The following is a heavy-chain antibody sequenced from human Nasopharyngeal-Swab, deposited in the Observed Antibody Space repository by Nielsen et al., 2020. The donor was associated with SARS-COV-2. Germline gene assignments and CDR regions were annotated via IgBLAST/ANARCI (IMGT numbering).Heavy chain of an antibody. CDR3: AIDSSGQDY. Sequence: VRQAPGKGLEWVSAISGSGGGTYYADSVKGRFTISRDNSKNTLYLQMNSLRAEDTAVYYCAIDSSGQDYWGQGTLVTVSS. J-gene: IGHJ4*02. V-gene: IGHV3-23*01. CDR2: ISGSGGGT. D-gene: IGHD6-19*01.